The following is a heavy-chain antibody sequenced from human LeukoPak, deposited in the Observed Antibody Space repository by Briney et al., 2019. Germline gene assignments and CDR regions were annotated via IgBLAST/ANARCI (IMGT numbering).Heavy chain of an antibody. CDR1: GFTFSNYA. D-gene: IGHD6-13*01. CDR3: AGRSAVGTHGMDV. V-gene: IGHV3-33*01. J-gene: IGHJ6*04. CDR2: IWYDGSKE. Sequence: GGSLRLSCAASGFTFSNYAMHWVRQAPGKGLEWVAVIWYDGSKENYADTVKGRFTISRDNSKNMLNLQVNSLRAEDTAVYYCAGRSAVGTHGMDVWGKGTTVTVSS.